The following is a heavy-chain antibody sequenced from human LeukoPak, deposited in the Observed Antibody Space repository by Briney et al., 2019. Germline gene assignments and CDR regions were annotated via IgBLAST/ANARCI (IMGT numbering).Heavy chain of an antibody. CDR2: ISGSAGST. V-gene: IGHV3-23*01. Sequence: GGSLRLSCAASGFTFSSYAMSWVRQAPGKGLEWVSTISGSAGSTYYADSVKGRFTISRDNSKNTLYLQMNSLTDDDTAVYYCAKKWGVGTTTLDYFDYWGQGTLVTVSS. D-gene: IGHD1-26*01. J-gene: IGHJ4*02. CDR1: GFTFSSYA. CDR3: AKKWGVGTTTLDYFDY.